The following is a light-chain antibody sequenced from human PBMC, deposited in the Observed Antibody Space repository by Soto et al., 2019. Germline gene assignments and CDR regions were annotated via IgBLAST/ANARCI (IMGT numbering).Light chain of an antibody. J-gene: IGKJ4*01. V-gene: IGKV3-15*01. Sequence: EIVMTQSPATLSVSPGERATLSCRASLRISNNLAWYQQKPGQAPRLLIYGASTRATGIPARFSGSGSGTEFTLTISSLQSEDSALYYCQQYNNWPPLTFGGGTKVDIK. CDR1: LRISNN. CDR3: QQYNNWPPLT. CDR2: GAS.